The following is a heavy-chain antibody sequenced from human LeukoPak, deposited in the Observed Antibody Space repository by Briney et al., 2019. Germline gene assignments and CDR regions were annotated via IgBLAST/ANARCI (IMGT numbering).Heavy chain of an antibody. J-gene: IGHJ5*02. V-gene: IGHV4-59*12. CDR1: GGSISSYY. CDR3: ARDNCSGGSCYSYGDWFDP. D-gene: IGHD2-15*01. CDR2: IYYSGST. Sequence: SETLSLTCTVSGGSISSYYWSWIRQPPGKGLEWIGYIYYSGSTNYNPSLKSRVTISVDTSKNQFSLKLSSVTAADTAVYYCARDNCSGGSCYSYGDWFDPWGQGTLVTVSS.